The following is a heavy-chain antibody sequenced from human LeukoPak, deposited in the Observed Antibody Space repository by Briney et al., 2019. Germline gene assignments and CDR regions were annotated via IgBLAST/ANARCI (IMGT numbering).Heavy chain of an antibody. J-gene: IGHJ4*02. D-gene: IGHD6-13*01. Sequence: PGGSLRLSCAASGFTFSVYSMNWVRQAPGKGLELVSYISSSSSTISYADSVKGRFTISRDNAKNSLYLQMNSLRDEDTAVYYCATTRIAAAGTDYWGQGTLVTVSS. V-gene: IGHV3-48*02. CDR1: GFTFSVYS. CDR2: ISSSSSTI. CDR3: ATTRIAAAGTDY.